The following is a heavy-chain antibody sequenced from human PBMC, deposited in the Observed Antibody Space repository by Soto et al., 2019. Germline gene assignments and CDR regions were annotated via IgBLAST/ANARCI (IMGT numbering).Heavy chain of an antibody. Sequence: GGSLRLSCAASGFTFSSYAMSWVRQAPGKGLEWVSAISGSGGSTYYADSVKGRLTISGDNSKKTLYLQMNSLRAEDTAVYYCERGIKGYCRGGSCYAAGWGQGTLVTVSS. V-gene: IGHV3-23*01. D-gene: IGHD2-15*01. CDR3: ERGIKGYCRGGSCYAAG. CDR1: GFTFSSYA. J-gene: IGHJ4*02. CDR2: ISGSGGST.